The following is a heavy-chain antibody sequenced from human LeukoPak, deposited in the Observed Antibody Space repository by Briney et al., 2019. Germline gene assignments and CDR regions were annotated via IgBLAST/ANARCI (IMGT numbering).Heavy chain of an antibody. CDR3: ATRYYYGSGYDY. CDR2: IKQDGSEK. Sequence: GGSLRLSCAASGFTLSSYWMSWVRQAPGKGLEWVANIKQDGSEKYYVDSVKGRFTISRDNAKNSLYLQMNSLRAEDTAVYYCATRYYYGSGYDYWGQGTLVTVSS. CDR1: GFTLSSYW. V-gene: IGHV3-7*01. J-gene: IGHJ4*02. D-gene: IGHD3-10*01.